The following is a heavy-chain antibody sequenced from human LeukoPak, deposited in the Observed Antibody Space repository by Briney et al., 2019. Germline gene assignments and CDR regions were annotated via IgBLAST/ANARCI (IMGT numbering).Heavy chain of an antibody. D-gene: IGHD3-10*01. Sequence: ASVKVSCRASGYSFTRYFIHWVRQAPGQGLEWMGIIIPSDGSTSYAQKFQGRVTMTRDTSTSTVYMELSSLRSEDTAVYYCARGKVVTMVRGVIITYFDYWGQGTLVTVSS. J-gene: IGHJ4*02. CDR3: ARGKVVTMVRGVIITYFDY. CDR2: IIPSDGST. CDR1: GYSFTRYF. V-gene: IGHV1-46*01.